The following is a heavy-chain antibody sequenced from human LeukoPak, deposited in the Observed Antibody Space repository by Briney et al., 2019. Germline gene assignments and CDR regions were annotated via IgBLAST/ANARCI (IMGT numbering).Heavy chain of an antibody. D-gene: IGHD5-18*01. Sequence: SETLSLTCTVSGGSISSYYWSWIRQPPGKGLEWIGYIYYSGSTNYNPSLKSRVTISVDTSKNQFSLKLSSVTAADTAVYYCGRGINGYSYGPYYGMDVWGQGTTVTVSS. J-gene: IGHJ6*02. CDR1: GGSISSYY. CDR2: IYYSGST. CDR3: GRGINGYSYGPYYGMDV. V-gene: IGHV4-59*01.